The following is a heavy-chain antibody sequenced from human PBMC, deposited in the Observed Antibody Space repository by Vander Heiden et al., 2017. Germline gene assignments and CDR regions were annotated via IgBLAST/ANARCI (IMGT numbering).Heavy chain of an antibody. CDR2: ISGSGYNI. Sequence: EVQLVESGGGLVKPGGSLRLSCAASGCTVSSYTMDWVTQAPGKGLEWVSSISGSGYNIYYADSVKGRFTISRDNAKNSLYLQMNSLRAEDTAVYYCARHHCTGGSCRGYFDFWGQGTLVTVSS. CDR1: GCTVSSYT. CDR3: ARHHCTGGSCRGYFDF. D-gene: IGHD2-8*02. V-gene: IGHV3-21*01. J-gene: IGHJ4*02.